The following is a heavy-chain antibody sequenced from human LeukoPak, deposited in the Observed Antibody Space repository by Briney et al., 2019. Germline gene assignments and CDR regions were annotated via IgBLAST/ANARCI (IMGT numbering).Heavy chain of an antibody. CDR2: IYYSGNT. CDR1: GDSISTYY. Sequence: PSETQSLTCAVSGDSISTYYWSWIRQPPGKGLEWIGYIYYSGNTNYNPSLKSRVAISVDTSKNQFSLKLSSVTAADTAVYYCAGTYYDFFWGSYRYSLLYWGQGTLATVSS. D-gene: IGHD3-16*02. J-gene: IGHJ4*02. V-gene: IGHV4-59*08. CDR3: AGTYYDFFWGSYRYSLLY.